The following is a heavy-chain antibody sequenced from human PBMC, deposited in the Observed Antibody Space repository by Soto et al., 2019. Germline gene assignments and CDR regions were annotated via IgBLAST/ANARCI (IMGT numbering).Heavy chain of an antibody. J-gene: IGHJ5*02. CDR1: GFTFSSYA. V-gene: IGHV3-23*01. CDR2: ISGSGGST. CDR3: AKVYDFWSGYSWFDP. Sequence: PGGSLRLSCAASGFTFSSYAMSWVRQAPGKGLEWVSAISGSGGSTYYADSVKGRFTISRDNSKNTLYLQMNSLRAEDTAVYYCAKVYDFWSGYSWFDPWGQGTLVTVSS. D-gene: IGHD3-3*01.